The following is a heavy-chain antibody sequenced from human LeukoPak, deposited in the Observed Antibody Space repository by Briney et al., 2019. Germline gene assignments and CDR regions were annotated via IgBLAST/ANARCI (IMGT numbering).Heavy chain of an antibody. CDR2: ISSSSTI. J-gene: IGHJ3*02. D-gene: IGHD4-17*01. CDR3: ARDTSKTTRAFDI. V-gene: IGHV3-48*04. Sequence: PGGSLRLSCAASGFTFSSYSMNWVRQAPGKGLEWVSYISSSSTIYYADSVKGRFTISRDNAKNSLYLQMNSLRAEDTAVYCCARDTSKTTRAFDIWGQGTMVTVSS. CDR1: GFTFSSYS.